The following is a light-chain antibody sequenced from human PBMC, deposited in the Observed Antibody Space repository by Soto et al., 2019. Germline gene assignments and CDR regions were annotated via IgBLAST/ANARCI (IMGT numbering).Light chain of an antibody. CDR3: QQYESSPPT. CDR2: GAS. Sequence: EIVLTQSPDTLSLSPGERATLSCRASQSVSSSYLVWYQQKPGQAPGLLIYGASSRAAGFPDRFSGSGSGTDFTLTISRLEPEDFAVYYCQQYESSPPTFGGGTKVEI. V-gene: IGKV3-20*01. J-gene: IGKJ4*01. CDR1: QSVSSSY.